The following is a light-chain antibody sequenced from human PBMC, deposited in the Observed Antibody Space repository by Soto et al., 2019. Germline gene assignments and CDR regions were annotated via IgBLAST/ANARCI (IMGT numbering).Light chain of an antibody. J-gene: IGKJ1*01. CDR1: QSINNW. CDR3: QQSYSTLWT. V-gene: IGKV1-5*03. Sequence: DIQMTQSPSTLSASEGDRVTITCRASQSINNWLAWYQQKPGKAPKLLISKASNLKSGVPSRFSGTGSGTEFTLTISSLQPDDFASYYCQQSYSTLWTFGQGTKVEIK. CDR2: KAS.